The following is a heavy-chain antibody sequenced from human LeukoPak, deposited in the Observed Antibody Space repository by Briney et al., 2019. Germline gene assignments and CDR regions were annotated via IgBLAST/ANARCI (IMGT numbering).Heavy chain of an antibody. D-gene: IGHD3-10*01. CDR3: ARGEDHGSGTVHFDY. V-gene: IGHV4-4*02. J-gene: IGHJ4*02. CDR1: GGSISSSNW. Sequence: SGTLSLTCAVSGGSISSSNWWSWVRQPPGKGLEWSGEIFHGGSTNFNPSLKSRVTMSVDRSKNQFSLKLSSVTAADTTVYYCARGEDHGSGTVHFDYWGQGTLVTVSS. CDR2: IFHGGST.